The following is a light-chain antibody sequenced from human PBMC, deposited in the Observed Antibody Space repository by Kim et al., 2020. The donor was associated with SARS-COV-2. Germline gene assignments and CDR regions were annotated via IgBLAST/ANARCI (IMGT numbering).Light chain of an antibody. V-gene: IGKV1-16*02. CDR3: QQYNGYPYT. CDR1: QDINND. J-gene: IGKJ2*01. CDR2: GAS. Sequence: SASVGDRITMTCRASQDINNDLAWFQQRPGRAPRSLIYGASNLQSGVPSKFSGSGFGTDFSLTLTHLQPEDFATYYCQQYNGYPYTFGQGTKLEI.